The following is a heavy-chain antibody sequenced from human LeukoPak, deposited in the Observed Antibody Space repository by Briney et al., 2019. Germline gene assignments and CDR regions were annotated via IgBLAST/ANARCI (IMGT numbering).Heavy chain of an antibody. Sequence: ASLKVSCKASGYTFTSYGISWVRQAPGQGLEWMGWISAYNGNTNYAQKLQGRVTMTTDTSTSTAYMELRSLRSDDTAVYYCARDGRSTIFGVARGMDVWGQGTTVTVSS. V-gene: IGHV1-18*01. CDR2: ISAYNGNT. CDR1: GYTFTSYG. CDR3: ARDGRSTIFGVARGMDV. D-gene: IGHD3-3*01. J-gene: IGHJ6*02.